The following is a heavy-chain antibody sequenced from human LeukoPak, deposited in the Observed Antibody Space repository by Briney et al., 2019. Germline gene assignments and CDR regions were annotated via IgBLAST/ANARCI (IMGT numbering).Heavy chain of an antibody. D-gene: IGHD3-3*01. Sequence: GGSLRLSCAASGFIFTNYFVSWVRQAPGKGLEWVASIKHDGSEKYYVDSVRGRFTISRDNTMNSLYLQMSSLRAEDTAVYYCAADRGWRTSGYYLYYFEYWGQGTLVTYSS. CDR3: AADRGWRTSGYYLYYFEY. CDR1: GFIFTNYF. CDR2: IKHDGSEK. J-gene: IGHJ4*02. V-gene: IGHV3-7*01.